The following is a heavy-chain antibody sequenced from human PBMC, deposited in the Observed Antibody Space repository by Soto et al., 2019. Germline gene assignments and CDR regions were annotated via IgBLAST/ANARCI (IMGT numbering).Heavy chain of an antibody. CDR2: INAGNGNT. V-gene: IGHV1-3*01. CDR1: GYTFTSYA. Sequence: ASVKVSCKXSGYTFTSYAMHWVRQAPGQRLEWMGWINAGNGNTKYSQKFQGRVTITRDTSASTAYMELSSLRSEDTAVYYCARDAVYDILTGSGWFDPWGQGTLVTVSS. J-gene: IGHJ5*02. D-gene: IGHD3-9*01. CDR3: ARDAVYDILTGSGWFDP.